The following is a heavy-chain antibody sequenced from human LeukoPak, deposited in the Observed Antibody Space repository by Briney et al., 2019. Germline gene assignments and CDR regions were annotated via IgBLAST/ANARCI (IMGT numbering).Heavy chain of an antibody. Sequence: GASVKVSCKASGYIFTGQCIHWVRQAPGQGLEWMGRINPENGGTDYAKKFKGRVAMTRDTSISTAYMDLTRLRSDDSAVYHCARDRGWDAFDIWGQGTLVTVSS. D-gene: IGHD3-10*01. V-gene: IGHV1-2*06. CDR3: ARDRGWDAFDI. CDR2: INPENGGT. CDR1: GYIFTGQC. J-gene: IGHJ3*02.